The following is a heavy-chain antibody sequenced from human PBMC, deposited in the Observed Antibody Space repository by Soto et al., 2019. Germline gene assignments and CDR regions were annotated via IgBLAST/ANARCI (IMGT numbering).Heavy chain of an antibody. V-gene: IGHV3-23*01. J-gene: IGHJ4*02. CDR1: GYPFARDA. Sequence: GGSLRLSWEGSGYPFARDAMSWVRQVPGKGLQWVASVSGSGADKHYSDSVRGRFTISRDNSKNTLFLQLNSLRAEDTAVYYCAKAAPTVTTFWVLWGQGPLVTVSS. CDR3: AKAAPTVTTFWVL. CDR2: VSGSGADK. D-gene: IGHD4-17*01.